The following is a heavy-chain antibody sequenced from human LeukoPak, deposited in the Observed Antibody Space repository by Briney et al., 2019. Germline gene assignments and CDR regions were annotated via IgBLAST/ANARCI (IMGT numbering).Heavy chain of an antibody. V-gene: IGHV4-59*08. CDR2: IYYSGST. CDR3: ARESIAVAGTMDY. CDR1: GGSISSYY. J-gene: IGHJ4*02. Sequence: NPSETLSLTCTVSGGSISSYYWSWIRQPPGKGLEWIGYIYYSGSTNYNPSLKSRVTISVDTSKNQFSLKLSSVTAADTAVYYCARESIAVAGTMDYWGQGTLVTVSS. D-gene: IGHD6-19*01.